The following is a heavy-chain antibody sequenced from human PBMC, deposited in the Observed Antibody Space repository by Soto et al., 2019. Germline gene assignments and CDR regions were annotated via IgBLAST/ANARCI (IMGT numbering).Heavy chain of an antibody. CDR2: INWRGSAT. J-gene: IGHJ6*03. CDR3: VRERGPDSPMDYYYYYSFDV. CDR1: GFTFDDYA. V-gene: IGHV3-20*01. D-gene: IGHD5-18*01. Sequence: EVHLVESGGGVLRPGGSLRLSCAASGFTFDDYAMSWVRQAPGKGLEWVSGINWRGSATGYADSVRGRFTISRDNAKKALYLELSSLRAEDTALYHCVRERGPDSPMDYYYYYSFDVWGKGTTVTVSS.